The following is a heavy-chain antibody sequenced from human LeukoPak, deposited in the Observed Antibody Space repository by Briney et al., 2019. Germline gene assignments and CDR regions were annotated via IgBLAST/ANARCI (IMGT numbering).Heavy chain of an antibody. CDR1: GYTFTSYD. Sequence: GASVKVSCKASGYTFTSYDINLVRQATGQGLEWMGWMNPNSGNTGYAQKFQGRVTMTRNTSISTAYMELSSLRSEDTAVYYCARGATYYDFWSGYSHTYNWFDPWGQGTLVTVSS. V-gene: IGHV1-8*01. J-gene: IGHJ5*02. CDR2: MNPNSGNT. CDR3: ARGATYYDFWSGYSHTYNWFDP. D-gene: IGHD3-3*01.